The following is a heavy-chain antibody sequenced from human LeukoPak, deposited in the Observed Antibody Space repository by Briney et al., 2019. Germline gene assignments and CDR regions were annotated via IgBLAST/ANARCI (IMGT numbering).Heavy chain of an antibody. Sequence: SETLSLTCTVPGGAISSYYWSWIRRPAGKGLEWIGRIYTSGSTNYNPSLESRVTMSVDTSKNQFSLKLSSVTAADTAVYYCAREVYSSGGYYFDYWGQGTLVTVSS. D-gene: IGHD6-19*01. CDR1: GGAISSYY. CDR2: IYTSGST. CDR3: AREVYSSGGYYFDY. V-gene: IGHV4-4*07. J-gene: IGHJ4*02.